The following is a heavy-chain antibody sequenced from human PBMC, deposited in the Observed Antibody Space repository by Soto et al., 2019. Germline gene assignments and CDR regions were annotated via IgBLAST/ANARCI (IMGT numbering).Heavy chain of an antibody. V-gene: IGHV4-39*01. Sequence: SETLSLTCTVSGGSISSSSYYWGWIRQPPGKGLGWIGSIYYSGSTYYNPSLKSRVTISVDTSKNQFSLKLSSVTAADTAVYYCAATGGYSYGYVNYWGQGTLVTVSS. J-gene: IGHJ4*02. CDR2: IYYSGST. CDR3: AATGGYSYGYVNY. CDR1: GGSISSSSYY. D-gene: IGHD5-18*01.